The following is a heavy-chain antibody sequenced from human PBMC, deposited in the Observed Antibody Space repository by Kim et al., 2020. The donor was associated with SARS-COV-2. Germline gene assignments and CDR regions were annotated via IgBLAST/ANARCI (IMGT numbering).Heavy chain of an antibody. J-gene: IGHJ4*01. CDR3: ARPKPDY. CDR1: GFTVSRNH. V-gene: IGHV3-66*01. CDR2: LYRDGNS. Sequence: GGSLRLSCAASGFTVSRNHMIWVLQAPGKGLEWVSVLYRDGNSYYADSVKGRFTISRDNSKNTLYLQMNSLRGDDTAVYYCARPKPDYWGHGTLVTVPS.